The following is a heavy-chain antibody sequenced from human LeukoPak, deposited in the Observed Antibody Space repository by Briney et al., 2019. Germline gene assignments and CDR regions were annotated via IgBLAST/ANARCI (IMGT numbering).Heavy chain of an antibody. CDR2: ISSSGNTV. CDR1: GFTFSSYE. V-gene: IGHV3-48*03. D-gene: IGHD5-24*01. Sequence: PGGSLRLSCAASGFTFSSYEMNWVRQAPGRGLGCVSYISSSGNTVYYADSVKGRFTISRDNAKNSLYLQMNSLRAEDTAVYYCARDRDYWGQGTLVTVSS. J-gene: IGHJ4*02. CDR3: ARDRDY.